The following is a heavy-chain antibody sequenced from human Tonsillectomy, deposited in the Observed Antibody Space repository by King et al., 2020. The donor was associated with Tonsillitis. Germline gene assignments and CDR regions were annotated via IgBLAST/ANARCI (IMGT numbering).Heavy chain of an antibody. J-gene: IGHJ3*02. CDR2: LYAGGGT. Sequence: VQLVESGGDLIQPGGSLRLSCAASGFTVSSNYMSWVRQAPGKGLEGVAVLYAGGGTFDADSAKGRFTISRDNSKNTLYLQMNGLRAEDTAVYYCARGIMVLPHKGGALDIWGQGTMVTVSS. V-gene: IGHV3-53*01. D-gene: IGHD2-8*01. CDR1: GFTVSSNY. CDR3: ARGIMVLPHKGGALDI.